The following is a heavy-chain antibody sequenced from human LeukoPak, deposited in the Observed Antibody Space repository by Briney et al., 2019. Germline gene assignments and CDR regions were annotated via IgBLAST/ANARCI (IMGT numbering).Heavy chain of an antibody. J-gene: IGHJ4*02. CDR1: GYTFTGYY. CDR2: INPNSGGT. V-gene: IGHV1-2*02. D-gene: IGHD2-2*02. Sequence: GASVKVSCKASGYTFTGYYMHWLRQAPGQGLEWMGWINPNSGGTNYAQKFQGRVTMTRDTSISAAYMELSRLGSDDTDVYYCARPDCSSSSCYTFDYWGQGTLVTVSS. CDR3: ARPDCSSSSCYTFDY.